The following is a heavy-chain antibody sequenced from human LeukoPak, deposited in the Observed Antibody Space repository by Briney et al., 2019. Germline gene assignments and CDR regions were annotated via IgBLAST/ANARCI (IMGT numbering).Heavy chain of an antibody. V-gene: IGHV3-30-3*01. CDR2: ISYDGSNK. CDR1: GFTFSSYA. J-gene: IGHJ4*02. Sequence: PGRSLRLSCAASGFTFSSYAMHWVRQAPGKGLEWVAVISYDGSNKYYADSVKGRFTISRDNSKNTLYLQMNSLRAEDTAVYYCAKDSSGYWDYFDYWGQGTLVTVSS. D-gene: IGHD3-22*01. CDR3: AKDSSGYWDYFDY.